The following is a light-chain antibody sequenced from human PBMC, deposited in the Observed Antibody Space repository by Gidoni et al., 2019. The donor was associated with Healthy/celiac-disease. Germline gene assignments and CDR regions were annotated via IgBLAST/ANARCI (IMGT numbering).Light chain of an antibody. CDR3: QHDNSFPFT. V-gene: IGKV1-12*01. Sequence: DSHLTQSPSSVSAAVGDSVTITCRSSKGISSWLAWYQQKPGKAHKLQISAASSLESGATSRCSGSGSGTDFTITISSLQAEDFATYYCQHDNSFPFTFGRGTKVEIK. CDR1: KGISSW. J-gene: IGKJ3*01. CDR2: AAS.